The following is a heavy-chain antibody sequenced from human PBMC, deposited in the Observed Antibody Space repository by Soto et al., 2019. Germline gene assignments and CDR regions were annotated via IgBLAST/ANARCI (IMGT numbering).Heavy chain of an antibody. CDR1: GFSFSGYA. CDR3: ARDSSGSLDY. D-gene: IGHD6-25*01. V-gene: IGHV3-7*01. CDR2: IKDDGEDK. J-gene: IGHJ4*02. Sequence: GGSLRLSCAASGFSFSGYAMSWVRQAPGKGPEWVANIKDDGEDKNYGDSVKGRFTISRDNAKNSLYLQMNNLRAEDTALYYCARDSSGSLDYWGQGTQVTVSS.